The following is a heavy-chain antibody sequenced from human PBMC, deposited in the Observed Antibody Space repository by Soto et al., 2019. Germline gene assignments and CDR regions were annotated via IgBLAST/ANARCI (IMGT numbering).Heavy chain of an antibody. Sequence: GGSLRLSCEACGFTFENHFFTWVRQAPGKGLEWVSSISGSGNSKYYAESVKGRFSTSRDNSGQTLHLQMTSLTVDDTAIYFCAKVLRRESSDSLKDAFDFLG. CDR1: GFTFENHF. D-gene: IGHD2-21*02. CDR2: ISGSGNSK. V-gene: IGHV3-23*01. J-gene: IGHJ3*01. CDR3: AKVLRRESSDSLKDAFDF.